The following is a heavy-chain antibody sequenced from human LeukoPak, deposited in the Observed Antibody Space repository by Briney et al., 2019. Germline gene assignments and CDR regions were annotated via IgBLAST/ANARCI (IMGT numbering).Heavy chain of an antibody. CDR3: ARILYDSSGYHGYYYGMDV. V-gene: IGHV1-2*02. J-gene: IGHJ6*02. Sequence: ASVKVSCKASGYTFTGYYMHWVRQAPGQGLEWMGWINPNSGGTNYAQKFQGRVTMIRDTSISTAYMELSRLRSDDTAVYYCARILYDSSGYHGYYYGMDVWGQGTTVTVSS. CDR2: INPNSGGT. CDR1: GYTFTGYY. D-gene: IGHD3-22*01.